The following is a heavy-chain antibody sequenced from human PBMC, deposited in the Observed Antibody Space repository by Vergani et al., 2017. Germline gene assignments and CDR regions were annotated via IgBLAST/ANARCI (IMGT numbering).Heavy chain of an antibody. V-gene: IGHV4-61*02. D-gene: IGHD2-21*01. J-gene: IGHJ6*03. CDR1: GASVSRGTYY. CDR2: MYTSGHT. Sequence: QVQLQESGPGLLKPSQTLSLTCTVSGASVSRGTYYWTWIRQPAGKKLEWIVRMYTSGHTIYNPSLGSRVTMSVDTSKNQFSLQLSSVTAADTAVYYCARAAHCINCYSEVPNGPGYYYMDVWGKGTTVTVSS. CDR3: ARAAHCINCYSEVPNGPGYYYMDV.